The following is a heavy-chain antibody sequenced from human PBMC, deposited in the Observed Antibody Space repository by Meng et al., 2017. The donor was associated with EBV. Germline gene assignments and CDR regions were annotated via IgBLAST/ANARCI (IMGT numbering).Heavy chain of an antibody. D-gene: IGHD3-10*01. J-gene: IGHJ4*02. CDR2: LIPMFEAP. CDR1: MGSFRSDA. V-gene: IGHV1-69*06. Sequence: DEVTSPGSSTKCYCQTLMGSFRSDAGRWVRPAPGQGLERRRVLIPMFEAPHYAKTFQSRVTMTADKSTNTHYMDLSGLRFEDTAVYYCASESGRGFTPDYWGQRTLVTVSS. CDR3: ASESGRGFTPDY.